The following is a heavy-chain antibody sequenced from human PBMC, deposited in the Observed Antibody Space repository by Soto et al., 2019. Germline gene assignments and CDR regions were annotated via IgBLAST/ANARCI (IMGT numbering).Heavy chain of an antibody. Sequence: PSETLSLTCAVYGGSVNGYYWNWISQPPGKGLEWIGEINHTGGTHYNPSLKSRVTMSVDTSKNQFSLRLSSVTAADTAIYYCATRITVFGLLIPPFDPWGQGTQGTVSS. D-gene: IGHD3-3*01. CDR3: ATRITVFGLLIPPFDP. J-gene: IGHJ5*02. V-gene: IGHV4-34*01. CDR2: INHTGGT. CDR1: GGSVNGYY.